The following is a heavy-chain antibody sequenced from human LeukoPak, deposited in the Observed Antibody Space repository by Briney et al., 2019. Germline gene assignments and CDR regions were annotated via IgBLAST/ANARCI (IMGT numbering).Heavy chain of an antibody. CDR2: ISAYT. V-gene: IGHV1-18*01. Sequence: ASVTVSCKASGGTFSSYAISWVRQAPGQGLEWMGWISAYTHYAQKLQGRVTMTTDTSTSTAYMEVRSLRSDDTAVYYCAIGAEYYYYMDVWGKGTTVTISS. CDR3: AIGAEYYYYMDV. J-gene: IGHJ6*03. CDR1: GGTFSSYA.